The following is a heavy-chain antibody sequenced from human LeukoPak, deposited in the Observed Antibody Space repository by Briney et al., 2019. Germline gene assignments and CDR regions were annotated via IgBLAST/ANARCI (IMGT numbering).Heavy chain of an antibody. CDR3: AKDARGATPIYGMDV. CDR2: ISYDGSNK. J-gene: IGHJ6*04. CDR1: GFTFSSYG. D-gene: IGHD3-10*01. Sequence: GRSLRLSCAASGFTFSSYGMHWVRQAPGKGLEWVAVISYDGSNKYYADSVKGRFTISRDSSKNTLYLQMNSLRAEDTAVYYCAKDARGATPIYGMDVWGKGTTVTVSS. V-gene: IGHV3-30*18.